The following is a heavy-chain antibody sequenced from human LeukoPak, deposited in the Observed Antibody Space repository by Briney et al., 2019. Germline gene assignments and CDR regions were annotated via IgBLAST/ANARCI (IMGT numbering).Heavy chain of an antibody. CDR1: GGPISSGTDY. CDR3: ARDSGFWTFDP. J-gene: IGHJ5*02. Sequence: PSETLSLTCTVSGGPISSGTDYWSWIRQSAGKGLEWIGRIYSSGSTNYNPSLKSRLTMAVDTSKNQISLKLTSVTAADTAVYYCARDSGFWTFDPWGQGALVTVSS. D-gene: IGHD3/OR15-3a*01. CDR2: IYSSGST. V-gene: IGHV4-61*02.